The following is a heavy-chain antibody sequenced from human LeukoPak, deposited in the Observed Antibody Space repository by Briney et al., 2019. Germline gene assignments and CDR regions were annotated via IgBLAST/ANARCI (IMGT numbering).Heavy chain of an antibody. CDR1: GYTFTSYA. CDR2: IIPIFGTA. Sequence: SVKVSCKASGYTFTSYAISWVRQAPGQGLEWMGGIIPIFGTANYAQKFQGRVTITADESTSTAYMELSSLRSEDTAVYYCARDGTEGAANRFDPWGQGTLVTVSS. V-gene: IGHV1-69*13. J-gene: IGHJ5*02. CDR3: ARDGTEGAANRFDP. D-gene: IGHD1-26*01.